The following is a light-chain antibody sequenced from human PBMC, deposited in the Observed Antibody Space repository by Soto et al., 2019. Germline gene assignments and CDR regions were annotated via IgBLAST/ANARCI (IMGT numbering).Light chain of an antibody. Sequence: DIQMTQSPSTLSASVGDRVTITCRASQSISSWLAWYQQKPGKAPKLLIYKASSLESGVPSRFSGSGSGTEFTLTISSLQPDDFAVYYCQRFGTSPPWTFGQGTKVEFK. J-gene: IGKJ1*01. V-gene: IGKV1-5*03. CDR3: QRFGTSPPWT. CDR1: QSISSW. CDR2: KAS.